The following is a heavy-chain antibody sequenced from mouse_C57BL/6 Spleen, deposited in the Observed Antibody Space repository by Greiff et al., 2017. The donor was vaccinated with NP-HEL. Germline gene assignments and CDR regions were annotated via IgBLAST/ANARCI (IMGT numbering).Heavy chain of an antibody. CDR2: ISSGGSYT. Sequence: EVMLVESGGDLVKPGGSLKISCAASGFTFSSNGMSWVRQTPDKRLEWVATISSGGSYTYYPDSVKGRFTISRDNAKNTLYLQMSSLKSEDTAMYYCARQTGDYYAMDYWGQGTSVTVSS. CDR3: ARQTGDYYAMDY. J-gene: IGHJ4*01. D-gene: IGHD4-1*01. V-gene: IGHV5-6*02. CDR1: GFTFSSNG.